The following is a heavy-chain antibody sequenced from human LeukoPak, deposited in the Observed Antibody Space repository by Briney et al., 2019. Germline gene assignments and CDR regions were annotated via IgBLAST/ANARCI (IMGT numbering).Heavy chain of an antibody. V-gene: IGHV4-34*01. CDR3: ARLTTTYYYDSSGYYILPDYFDY. CDR2: INHSGST. CDR1: GGSFSGYC. J-gene: IGHJ4*02. D-gene: IGHD3-22*01. Sequence: SETLSLTCAVYGGSFSGYCWSWIRQPPGKGLEWIGEINHSGSTNYNPSLKSRVTISVDTSKNQFSLKLSSVTAADTAVYYCARLTTTYYYDSSGYYILPDYFDYWGQGTLVTVSS.